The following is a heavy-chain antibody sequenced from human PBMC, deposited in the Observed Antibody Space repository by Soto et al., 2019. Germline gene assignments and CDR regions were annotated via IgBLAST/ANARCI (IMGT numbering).Heavy chain of an antibody. J-gene: IGHJ3*01. D-gene: IGHD2-15*01. Sequence: QMQLVQSGPEVKKPGTSMRVSCKASGITFDSTAVQWVRQARGQRLEWIGWIVVGTGDTDYAQSFRQRVTITRDLARSTAYMELSGLRSDDTAVYICAAESDVGDAFDLWGQGTLVTVSS. CDR3: AAESDVGDAFDL. V-gene: IGHV1-58*01. CDR2: IVVGTGDT. CDR1: GITFDSTA.